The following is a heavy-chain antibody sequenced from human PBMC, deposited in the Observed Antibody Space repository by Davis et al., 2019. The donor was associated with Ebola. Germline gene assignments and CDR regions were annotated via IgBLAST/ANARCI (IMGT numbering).Heavy chain of an antibody. CDR1: GGTVGTYA. V-gene: IGHV1-69*13. Sequence: AASVKVSCKASGGTVGTYAISWVRQAPGQGLEYMGMIIPMFGTANYAQKFQGRVTITADESTSTAYMELSSLRSNDTAVYYCARSGITIFGVVIHFDIWGQGTMVTVSS. CDR2: IIPMFGTA. J-gene: IGHJ3*02. CDR3: ARSGITIFGVVIHFDI. D-gene: IGHD3-3*01.